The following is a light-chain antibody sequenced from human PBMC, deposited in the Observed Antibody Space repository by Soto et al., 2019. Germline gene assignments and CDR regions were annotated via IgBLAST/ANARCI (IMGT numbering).Light chain of an antibody. CDR1: SSDVGGYNY. CDR2: EVT. CDR3: SSYTSSSTLYV. Sequence: QSALTQPASVSGSPGQSITISCTGTSSDVGGYNYVSWYQQHPGKAPKLIIYEVTHRPSGVSSRFYGSRSGNTASLTISGLQAEDEADYYCSSYTSSSTLYVFGTGTKLTVL. J-gene: IGLJ1*01. V-gene: IGLV2-14*01.